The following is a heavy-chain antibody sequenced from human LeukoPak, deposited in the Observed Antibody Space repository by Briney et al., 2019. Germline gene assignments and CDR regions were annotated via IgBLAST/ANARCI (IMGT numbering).Heavy chain of an antibody. CDR2: ISAYNGNT. Sequence: ASVKVSCKASGYTFTRYGLSWVRQAPGQGLEWMGWISAYNGNTNYAQKLQGRVTMTTDTSTSTAYMELRSLRSDDTAVYYCAREASDIVATIPYFDYWGQGTLVIVSS. J-gene: IGHJ4*02. V-gene: IGHV1-18*01. D-gene: IGHD5-12*01. CDR1: GYTFTRYG. CDR3: AREASDIVATIPYFDY.